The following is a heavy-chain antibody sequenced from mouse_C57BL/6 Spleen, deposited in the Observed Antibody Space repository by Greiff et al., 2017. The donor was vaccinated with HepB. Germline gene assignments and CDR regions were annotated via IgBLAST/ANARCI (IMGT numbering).Heavy chain of an antibody. J-gene: IGHJ4*01. CDR2: IDPSDSYT. Sequence: QVHVKQPGAELVKPGASVKLSCKASGYTFTSYWMQWVKQRPGQGLEWIGEIDPSDSYTNYNQKFKGKATLTVDTSSSTAYMQLSSLTSEDSAVYYCARRGRSMDYWGQGTSVTVSS. CDR1: GYTFTSYW. V-gene: IGHV1-50*01. CDR3: ARRGRSMDY.